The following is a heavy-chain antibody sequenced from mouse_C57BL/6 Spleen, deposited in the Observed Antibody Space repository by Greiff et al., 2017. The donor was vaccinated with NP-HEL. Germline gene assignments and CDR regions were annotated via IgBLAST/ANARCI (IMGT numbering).Heavy chain of an antibody. CDR1: GFTFSDYG. CDR2: ISSGSSTI. D-gene: IGHD4-1*01. J-gene: IGHJ4*01. Sequence: EVMLVESGGGLVKPGGSLKLSCAASGFTFSDYGMHWVRQAPEKGLEWVAYISSGSSTIYYADTVKGRFTISRDNAKNTLFLQMTSLRSEDTAMYYCARRTVTGAMDYWGQGTSVTVSS. V-gene: IGHV5-17*01. CDR3: ARRTVTGAMDY.